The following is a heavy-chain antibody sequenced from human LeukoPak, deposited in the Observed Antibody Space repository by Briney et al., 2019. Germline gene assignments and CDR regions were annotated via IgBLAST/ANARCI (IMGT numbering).Heavy chain of an antibody. Sequence: GASVKVSCKASGYTFTGYYMHWVRQAPGQGLEWMGWINPNSGGTNYAQKFQGRVTMTRDTSISTAYMELSRLRSDDMAVYYCARSPSWSSSCYDYWGQGTLVTVSS. V-gene: IGHV1-2*02. CDR3: ARSPSWSSSCYDY. CDR1: GYTFTGYY. D-gene: IGHD6-13*01. CDR2: INPNSGGT. J-gene: IGHJ4*02.